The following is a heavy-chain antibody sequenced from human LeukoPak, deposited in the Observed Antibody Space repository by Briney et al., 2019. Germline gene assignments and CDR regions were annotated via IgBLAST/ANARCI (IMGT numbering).Heavy chain of an antibody. V-gene: IGHV3-23*01. CDR1: GFPFSSYA. J-gene: IGHJ5*02. CDR3: ANPNSGRYIDWFDP. D-gene: IGHD1-26*01. CDR2: ISGSGGTT. Sequence: GGSLRLSCVASGFPFSSYAMSWVRQAPGKGLEWVSAISGSGGTTYYADSVKGRFTISRDNSKNTLYLQMNSLRVEDTAVYYCANPNSGRYIDWFDPWGQGVLVTVSS.